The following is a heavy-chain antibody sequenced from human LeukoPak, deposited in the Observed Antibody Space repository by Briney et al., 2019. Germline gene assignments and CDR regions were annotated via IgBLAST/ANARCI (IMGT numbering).Heavy chain of an antibody. J-gene: IGHJ6*02. CDR2: ISYDGSNE. D-gene: IGHD6-19*01. CDR3: AKDASGWYPNYYGLDV. Sequence: PGGSLRLSCAASGFSFSNYVMHWVRQAPGRGLEWGAFISYDGSNEYYADSVKGRVTVSRDNSKNTLFLQMNSLRPEDTAVYYCAKDASGWYPNYYGLDVWGQGTTVTVSS. CDR1: GFSFSNYV. V-gene: IGHV3-30*18.